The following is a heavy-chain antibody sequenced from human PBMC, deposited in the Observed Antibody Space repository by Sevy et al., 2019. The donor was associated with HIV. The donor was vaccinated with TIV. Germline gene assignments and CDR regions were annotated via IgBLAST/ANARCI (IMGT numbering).Heavy chain of an antibody. D-gene: IGHD2-2*01. CDR2: INHSGST. CDR1: GGSFSAYY. J-gene: IGHJ3*02. V-gene: IGHV4-34*01. Sequence: SETLSLTCAVYGGSFSAYYWSWIRQPPGKGLEWIGEINHSGSTNYNPSPKSRVTISVDTSNNQFSLKLSSVAAADTAVYYCARHCSSTSCSHAFDIWGQGTMVTVSS. CDR3: ARHCSSTSCSHAFDI.